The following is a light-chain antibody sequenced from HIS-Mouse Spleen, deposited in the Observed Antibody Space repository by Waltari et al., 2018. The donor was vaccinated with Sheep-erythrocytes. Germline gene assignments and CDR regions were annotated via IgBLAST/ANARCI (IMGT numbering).Light chain of an antibody. CDR1: QSISSY. CDR3: QQCYSTPLFT. J-gene: IGKJ3*01. Sequence: IEMTQSPSSLSASVGARLTTTCRSSQSISSYLNWYQQKPGKAPKLLIYAASSLQSGVPSRFSGSGSGTDFTLTISSLQPEDFATYYCQQCYSTPLFTFGPGTKVDIK. V-gene: IGKV1-39*01. CDR2: AAS.